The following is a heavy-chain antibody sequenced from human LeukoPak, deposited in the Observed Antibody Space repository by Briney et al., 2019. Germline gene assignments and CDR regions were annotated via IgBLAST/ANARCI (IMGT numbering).Heavy chain of an antibody. CDR2: ISGSGGST. V-gene: IGHV3-23*01. CDR3: AKGKLRFLEWSFDY. J-gene: IGHJ4*02. D-gene: IGHD3-3*01. Sequence: GGALRLSCAASGFTVSSYAMSWVRQAPGKGLQWVSAISGSGGSTYYADSVKGRFTISRDNSKNTLYLQMNSLRAEDTAVYYCAKGKLRFLEWSFDYWGQGNLVTVSS. CDR1: GFTVSSYA.